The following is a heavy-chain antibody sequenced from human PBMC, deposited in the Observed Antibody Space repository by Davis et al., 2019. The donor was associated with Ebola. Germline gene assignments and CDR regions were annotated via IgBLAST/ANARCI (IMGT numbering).Heavy chain of an antibody. J-gene: IGHJ6*02. Sequence: PGGSLRLSCAASGFTFSSYGMHWVRQAPGKGLVWVSRINGDGSSTTYADSVKGRFTISRDNAKNPLYLQMNSLRVEDTAVYYCARGLATRDYYYYGMDVWGQGTTVTVSS. CDR1: GFTFSSYG. V-gene: IGHV3-74*03. D-gene: IGHD5-24*01. CDR2: INGDGSST. CDR3: ARGLATRDYYYYGMDV.